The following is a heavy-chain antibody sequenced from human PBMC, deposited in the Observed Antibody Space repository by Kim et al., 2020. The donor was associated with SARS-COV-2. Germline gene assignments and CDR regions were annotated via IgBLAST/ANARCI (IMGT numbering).Heavy chain of an antibody. V-gene: IGHV4-39*07. J-gene: IGHJ5*02. Sequence: SETLSLTCTVSGGSISSSSYYWGWIRQPPGKGLEWIGSIYYSGSTYYNPSLKSRVTISVDTSKNQFSLKLSSVTAADTAVYYCARDRGYCSSTSCYIDNWFDPWGQGTLVTVSS. CDR2: IYYSGST. CDR3: ARDRGYCSSTSCYIDNWFDP. D-gene: IGHD2-2*02. CDR1: GGSISSSSYY.